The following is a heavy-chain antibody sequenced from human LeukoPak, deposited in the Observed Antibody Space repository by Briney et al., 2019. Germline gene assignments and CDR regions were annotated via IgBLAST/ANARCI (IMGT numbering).Heavy chain of an antibody. CDR1: GFTFSNYW. V-gene: IGHV3-7*01. CDR3: ASLGGIAAAGLFDI. J-gene: IGHJ3*02. Sequence: GGSLRLSCAASGFTFSNYWMIWVRQAPGKGLELVANIKQDGSEKYYVDSVKGRFTISRDNAKNSLYLQMNSLRAEDTAVYYCASLGGIAAAGLFDIWGQGTMVTVSS. CDR2: IKQDGSEK. D-gene: IGHD6-13*01.